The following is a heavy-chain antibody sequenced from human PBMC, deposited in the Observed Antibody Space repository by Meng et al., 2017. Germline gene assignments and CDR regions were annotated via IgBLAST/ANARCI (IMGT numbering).Heavy chain of an antibody. CDR3: ARYMVRGADDAFDI. J-gene: IGHJ3*02. Sequence: GESLKISCAASGFTFSSYEMNWVRQAPGKGLEWVSYISSSGSTIYYADSVKGRFTISRDNAKNSLYLQMNSLRAEDTAVYYCARYMVRGADDAFDIWGQGTMVTVSS. D-gene: IGHD3-10*01. CDR2: ISSSGSTI. V-gene: IGHV3-48*03. CDR1: GFTFSSYE.